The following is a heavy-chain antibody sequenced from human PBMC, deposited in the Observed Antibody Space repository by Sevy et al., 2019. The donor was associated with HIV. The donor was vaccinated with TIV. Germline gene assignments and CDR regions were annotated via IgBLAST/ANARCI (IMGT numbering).Heavy chain of an antibody. J-gene: IGHJ6*02. V-gene: IGHV3-7*01. CDR1: GLTFRNLW. CDR2: IKQDGSDK. CDR3: ARSYFGSGSCYGMDV. D-gene: IGHD3-10*01. Sequence: GGSLRLSCAASGLTFRNLWMSWVRQAPGKGLEWVANIKQDGSDKYYVDSVRGRFTISRDKAKNSLFLQVNSLRADDTAVCYCARSYFGSGSCYGMDVWGRGTTVTVSS.